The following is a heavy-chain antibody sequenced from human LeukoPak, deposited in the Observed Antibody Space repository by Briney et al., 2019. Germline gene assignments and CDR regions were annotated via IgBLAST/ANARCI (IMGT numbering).Heavy chain of an antibody. J-gene: IGHJ6*03. V-gene: IGHV4-39*07. CDR1: GGSISSRSYY. CDR2: IYYSGST. CDR3: AREIVVVVVATRYYYYMDV. Sequence: PSETLSLTCTVSGGSISSRSYYWGWIPQPPGKGLELIGSIYYSGSTYYNPSLKSRVTISVDTSKNQFSLKLSSVTAADTAVYYCAREIVVVVVATRYYYYMDVWGKGTTVTVSS. D-gene: IGHD2-15*01.